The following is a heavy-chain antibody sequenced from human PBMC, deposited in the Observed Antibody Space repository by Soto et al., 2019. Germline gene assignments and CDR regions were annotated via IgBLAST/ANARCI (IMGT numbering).Heavy chain of an antibody. Sequence: QVQLVQSGAEVRKPGASVKVSCKASGYTFTSYGFNWVRQAPGQGLEWMGWVSAYSGHTNYAQKLHGRVTMTTDTSTTTAYMELRSLRSDDTAVYYCASDPSIVGATTVDYWGQGTPVTVSS. D-gene: IGHD1-26*01. V-gene: IGHV1-18*01. CDR2: VSAYSGHT. CDR3: ASDPSIVGATTVDY. J-gene: IGHJ4*02. CDR1: GYTFTSYG.